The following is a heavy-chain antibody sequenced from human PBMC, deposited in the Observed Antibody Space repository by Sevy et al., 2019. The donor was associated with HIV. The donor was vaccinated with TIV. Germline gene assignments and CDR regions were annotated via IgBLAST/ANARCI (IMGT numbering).Heavy chain of an antibody. J-gene: IGHJ4*02. CDR3: ARRSNYYDSSGYSGFDY. Sequence: GGSLRLSCAASGFTFSSYDMHWVHQATGKGLEWVSGIGSAGDTYYSGSVKGRFTISRENAKNSLYLQMNSLRAGDTTVYYCARRSNYYDSSGYSGFDYWGQGTLVTVSS. D-gene: IGHD3-22*01. CDR1: GFTFSSYD. CDR2: IGSAGDT. V-gene: IGHV3-13*01.